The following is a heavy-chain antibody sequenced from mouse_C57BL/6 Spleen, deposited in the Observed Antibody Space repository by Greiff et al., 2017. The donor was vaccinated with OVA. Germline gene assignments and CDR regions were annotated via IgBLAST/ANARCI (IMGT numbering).Heavy chain of an antibody. V-gene: IGHV1-7*01. CDR3: AREDSAGPFAY. D-gene: IGHD3-2*02. J-gene: IGHJ3*01. CDR1: GFTFTSYW. CDR2: ITPSSGYP. Sequence: VQLQQSGADLAQPGASVQLSCTASGFTFTSYWMHWVHQRPGPGLEWIGYITPSSGYPTYTQKLKDKATLTADKSSSTAYMQLSSLTYEDSADDYGAREDSAGPFAYWGTGTLVTVSA.